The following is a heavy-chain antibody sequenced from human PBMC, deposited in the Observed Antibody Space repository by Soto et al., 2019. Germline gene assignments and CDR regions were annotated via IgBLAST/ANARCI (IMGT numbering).Heavy chain of an antibody. V-gene: IGHV4-34*01. D-gene: IGHD2-2*02. CDR3: ARGQVVVVPAAILNWFDP. Sequence: SETLSLTCAVYGGSFSGYYWSWIRQPPGKGLEWIGEINHSGSTNYNPSLKSRVTISVDTSKNQFSLKLSSVTAADTAVYYCARGQVVVVPAAILNWFDPWGQGTLVTVSS. J-gene: IGHJ5*02. CDR2: INHSGST. CDR1: GGSFSGYY.